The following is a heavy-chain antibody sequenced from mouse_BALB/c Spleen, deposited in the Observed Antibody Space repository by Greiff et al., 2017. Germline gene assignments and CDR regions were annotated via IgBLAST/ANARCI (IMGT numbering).Heavy chain of an antibody. D-gene: IGHD2-1*01. Sequence: VKLVESGAELARPGASVKMSCKASGYTFTSYTMHWVKQRPGQGLEWIGYINPSSGYTNYNQKFKDKATLTADKSSSTAYMQLSSLTSEDSAVYYCAREGVLYYGNWFAYWGQGTLVTVSA. CDR2: INPSSGYT. V-gene: IGHV1-4*01. CDR1: GYTFTSYT. J-gene: IGHJ3*01. CDR3: AREGVLYYGNWFAY.